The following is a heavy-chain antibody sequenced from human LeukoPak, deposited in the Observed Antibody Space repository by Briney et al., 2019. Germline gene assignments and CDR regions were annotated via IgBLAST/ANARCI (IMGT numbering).Heavy chain of an antibody. CDR1: GFTFSNAW. Sequence: GGSLRLSCTASGFTFSNAWMSWVRQAPGKGLEWVGRIKSKTDGGTTDYAAPVKGRFTISRDDSKNTLYLQMNSLKTEDTAVYYCTTTYPARIAAAGKAPYFDYWGQGTLVTVPS. V-gene: IGHV3-15*01. CDR2: IKSKTDGGTT. J-gene: IGHJ4*02. CDR3: TTTYPARIAAAGKAPYFDY. D-gene: IGHD6-13*01.